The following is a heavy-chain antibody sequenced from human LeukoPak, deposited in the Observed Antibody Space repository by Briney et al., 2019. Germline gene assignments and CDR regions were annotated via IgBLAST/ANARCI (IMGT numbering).Heavy chain of an antibody. CDR1: GFTFSTCS. J-gene: IGHJ4*02. CDR3: AKGEDDFWSDY. V-gene: IGHV3-48*01. D-gene: IGHD3-3*01. Sequence: GGSLRLSCAASGFTFSTCSMNWVRQAPGKGLEWVSYISSSGVTIYYADSVKGRLTISRDNAKNSLYLQMNSLRAEDTAVYYCAKGEDDFWSDYWGQGTLVTVSS. CDR2: ISSSGVTI.